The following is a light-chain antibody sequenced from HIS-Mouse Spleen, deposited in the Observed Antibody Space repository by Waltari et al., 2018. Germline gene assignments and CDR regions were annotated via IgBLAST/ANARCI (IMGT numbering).Light chain of an antibody. Sequence: QSALTQPASVSGSPGQSITVPCTGTSSDVGGYNYVSWYQQHPGKAPKLMIYDVSNRPSGVSNRFSGSKSGNTASLTISGLQAEDEADYYCSSYTSSYSVFGGGTKLTVL. CDR3: SSYTSSYSV. V-gene: IGLV2-14*03. CDR1: SSDVGGYNY. CDR2: DVS. J-gene: IGLJ2*01.